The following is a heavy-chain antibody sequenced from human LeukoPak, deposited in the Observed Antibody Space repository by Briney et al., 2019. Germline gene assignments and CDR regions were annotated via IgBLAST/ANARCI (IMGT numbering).Heavy chain of an antibody. CDR1: GGSISSGGYY. D-gene: IGHD3-22*01. Sequence: SQTLSLTCTASGGSISSGGYYWSWIRQHPGKGLEWIGYIYYSGSTYYNPSLKSRVTISVDTSKNQFSLKLSSVTAADTAVYYRANNPSDYYDSSGYFVYWGQGTLVTVSS. CDR3: ANNPSDYYDSSGYFVY. CDR2: IYYSGST. V-gene: IGHV4-31*03. J-gene: IGHJ4*02.